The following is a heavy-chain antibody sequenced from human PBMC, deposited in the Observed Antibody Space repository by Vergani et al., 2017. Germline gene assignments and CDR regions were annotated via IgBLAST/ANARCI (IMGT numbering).Heavy chain of an antibody. D-gene: IGHD4-17*01. CDR2: ISYDGTQK. J-gene: IGHJ3*02. CDR3: ARPSAPGDYDALDI. V-gene: IGHV3-30*03. CDR1: GFTSSYYG. Sequence: QVHLVESGGGVVQPGRSLRLSCVVSGFTSSYYGMHWVRHAPGKGLEWVAVISYDGTQKYYADSVKGRFTISRDNSKSTLYLQMNSLRTEDTAVYYCARPSAPGDYDALDIWGQGTMVTVSS.